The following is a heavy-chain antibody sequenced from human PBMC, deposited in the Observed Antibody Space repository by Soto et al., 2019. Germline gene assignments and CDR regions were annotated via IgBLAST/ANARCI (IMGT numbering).Heavy chain of an antibody. CDR1: GGSISSSSYY. D-gene: IGHD3-22*01. CDR3: ARLDDSSGYDY. Sequence: SETLSLTCTVSGGSISSSSYYWGWIRQPPGKGLEWIGSIYYSGSTYYNPSLKSRVTISVDTSKNQFSLKLSSVTAADTAVYYCARLDDSSGYDYWGQGTLVTVSS. J-gene: IGHJ4*02. V-gene: IGHV4-39*01. CDR2: IYYSGST.